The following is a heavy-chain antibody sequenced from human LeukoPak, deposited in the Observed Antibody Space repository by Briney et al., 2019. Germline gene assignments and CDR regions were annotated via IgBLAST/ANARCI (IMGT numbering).Heavy chain of an antibody. Sequence: PGTLSLTCAVSGGSISSSNWWSWVRQPPGKGLEWIGEIYHSGSTNYNPPLKSRVTISVDKSKNQFSLKLSSVTAADTAVYYCARPTGYYAFGMDVWGKGTTVTVSS. D-gene: IGHD3-9*01. CDR1: GGSISSSNW. CDR2: IYHSGST. J-gene: IGHJ6*04. V-gene: IGHV4-4*03. CDR3: ARPTGYYAFGMDV.